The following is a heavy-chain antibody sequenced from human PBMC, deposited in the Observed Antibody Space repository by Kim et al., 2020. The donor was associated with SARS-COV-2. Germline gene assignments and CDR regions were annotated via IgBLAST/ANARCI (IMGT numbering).Heavy chain of an antibody. Sequence: SPKGRVTISVDTSKNQFSLKLSSVTAADTAVYYCARGITIFGVVTNGMDVWGQGTTVTVSS. V-gene: IGHV4-31*02. D-gene: IGHD3-3*01. J-gene: IGHJ6*02. CDR3: ARGITIFGVVTNGMDV.